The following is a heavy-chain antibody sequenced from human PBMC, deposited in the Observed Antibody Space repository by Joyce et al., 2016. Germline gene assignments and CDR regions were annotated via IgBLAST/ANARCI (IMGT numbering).Heavy chain of an antibody. J-gene: IGHJ4*02. CDR3: ARVDLSWGYSDS. D-gene: IGHD1-26*01. V-gene: IGHV3-21*01. CDR2: SSPSSTYI. Sequence: EVQLVESGGGLVKPGGSLRLSCAASGFTLRIYNMNWVRQAPGKGLGWVSSSSPSSTYIYYADSMKGRFTISRDNAKNSLYLQINSLRAEDTAVYYCARVDLSWGYSDSWGQGTLVTVSS. CDR1: GFTLRIYN.